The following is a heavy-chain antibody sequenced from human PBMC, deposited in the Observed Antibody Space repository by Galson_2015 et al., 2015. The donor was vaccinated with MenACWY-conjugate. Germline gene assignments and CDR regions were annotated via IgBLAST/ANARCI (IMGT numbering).Heavy chain of an antibody. Sequence: QSGAEVKEPGESLKISCKGSGYSFTTYWIGWVRQMPGKGLEWMGIIYPGDSDSRYSPSFRGQVTMSVDKSTSTAYLQWNSLKASDSAIYYCARTTPAVAGTLGFDPWGQGTLVTVSS. CDR3: ARTTPAVAGTLGFDP. CDR1: GYSFTTYW. V-gene: IGHV5-51*01. CDR2: IYPGDSDS. J-gene: IGHJ5*02. D-gene: IGHD6-19*01.